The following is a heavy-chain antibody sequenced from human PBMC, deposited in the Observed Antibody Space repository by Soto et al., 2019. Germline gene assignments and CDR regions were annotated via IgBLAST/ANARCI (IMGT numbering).Heavy chain of an antibody. CDR1: GGSVSTGVHY. V-gene: IGHV4-61*08. Sequence: QVQLQESGPGLVKPSETLSLTCTVSVSGGSVSTGVHYWSWIRQPPGKGLEWIGYIYYSGSTNYNPSLKSRVTISVDTYKDRFSLKLTSVSAADTAVYYCAIGYYTSWYLFDRWGRGTLVTVSS. CDR2: IYYSGST. CDR3: AIGYYTSWYLFDR. D-gene: IGHD6-13*01. J-gene: IGHJ2*01.